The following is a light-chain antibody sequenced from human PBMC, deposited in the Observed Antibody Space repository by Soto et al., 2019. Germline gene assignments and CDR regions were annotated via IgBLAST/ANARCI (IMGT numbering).Light chain of an antibody. CDR3: LLSYSGTNWV. V-gene: IGLV7-46*01. CDR2: DTT. J-gene: IGLJ3*02. Sequence: QVVVTQEPSLTVSPGGTVTLTCGSSTGAVTSGNYPYWFQKKPGQAPRTLIYDTTNKQSWTPARFSGSLLGGKAALTLAGAQTDDEADYYCLLSYSGTNWVFGGGTQLTVL. CDR1: TGAVTSGNY.